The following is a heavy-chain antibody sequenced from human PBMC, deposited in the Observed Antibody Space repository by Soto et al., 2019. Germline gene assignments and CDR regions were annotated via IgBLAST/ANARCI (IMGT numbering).Heavy chain of an antibody. CDR1: VFTFSSYS. V-gene: IGHV3-48*02. Sequence: VGSLRLSCATSVFTFSSYSMNCVRHSQGEWLEWVSYISSSSSTIYYADSVKGRFTISRDNAKNSLYLQMNRLRDEDTAVYYCARCISAAAGYYYYGMEVWPQGTTVSGS. J-gene: IGHJ6*01. CDR2: ISSSSSTI. CDR3: ARCISAAAGYYYYGMEV. D-gene: IGHD6-25*01.